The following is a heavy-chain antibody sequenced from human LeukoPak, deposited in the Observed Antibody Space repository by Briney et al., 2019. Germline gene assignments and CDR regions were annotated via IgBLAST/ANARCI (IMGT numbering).Heavy chain of an antibody. CDR1: GYNFTSYY. CDR2: INPSGGST. D-gene: IGHD4-11*01. CDR3: ARDGGVYSNYVVGHNYYYMDV. J-gene: IGHJ6*03. Sequence: GASVKVSCKASGYNFTSYYMHWVRQAPGQGLEWMGIINPSGGSTSYAQKFQGRVTMTRDMSTSTVYLELSSLRSEDTAVYYCARDGGVYSNYVVGHNYYYMDVWGKGTTVTVSS. V-gene: IGHV1-46*01.